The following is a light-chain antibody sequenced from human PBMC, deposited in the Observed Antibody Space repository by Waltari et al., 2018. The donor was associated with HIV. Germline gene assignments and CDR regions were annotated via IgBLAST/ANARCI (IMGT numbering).Light chain of an antibody. CDR3: QQYNSHSYT. V-gene: IGKV1-5*03. CDR2: KTS. Sequence: DVQMTQSPSTLSASVGDRVAITCRASQIINNWLAWYQQRPGRTPKLLIYKTSNLESGVPVRFIGSGSGAEFTLTIDGLQPDDFATYFCQQYNSHSYTFGQGTRLDI. J-gene: IGKJ2*01. CDR1: QIINNW.